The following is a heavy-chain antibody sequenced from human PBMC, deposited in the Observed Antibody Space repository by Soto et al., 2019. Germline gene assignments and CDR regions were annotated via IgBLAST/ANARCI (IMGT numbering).Heavy chain of an antibody. Sequence: QVQLVESGGGVVQPGRSLRLSCAASGFTFSSYGMHWVRQAPGKGLEWVAVISYDGSNKYYADSVKGRFTISRDNSKNTLYLQMNSLRAEDTAVYYCASYGDFLSGYGRGGMDVW. CDR1: GFTFSSYG. CDR3: ASYGDFLSGYGRGGMDV. CDR2: ISYDGSNK. D-gene: IGHD3-3*01. J-gene: IGHJ6*01. V-gene: IGHV3-30*03.